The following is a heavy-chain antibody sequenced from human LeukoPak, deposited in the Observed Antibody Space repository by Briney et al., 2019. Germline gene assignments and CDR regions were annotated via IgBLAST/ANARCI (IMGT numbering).Heavy chain of an antibody. D-gene: IGHD6-19*01. CDR2: IKSETDGLTT. V-gene: IGHV3-15*01. CDR1: GVTFSKAW. CDR3: STYRITVAGLVHY. J-gene: IGHJ4*02. Sequence: GGSLMLFCGAFGVTFSKAWMIWVRRAPGEGLEWFGRIKSETDGLTTDYPAPVEGRFAIARDHPTNTLYLQINSLKAEDTAVYYCSTYRITVAGLVHYWGQGTLVAVSS.